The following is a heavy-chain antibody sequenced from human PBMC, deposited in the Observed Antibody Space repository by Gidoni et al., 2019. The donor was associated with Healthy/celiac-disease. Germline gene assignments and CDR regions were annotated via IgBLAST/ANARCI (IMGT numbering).Heavy chain of an antibody. V-gene: IGHV3-7*01. CDR2: IKQDGSEK. J-gene: IGHJ4*02. Sequence: EVQLVESGGGLVPPGGSLSLSCAASGFTFSSHWMSWVRQAPGKGLEWVANIKQDGSEKYYVDSVKGRFTISRDNAKNSLYLQMNSLRAEDTAVYYCARDGEQWLGSGESYFDYWGQGTLVTVSS. D-gene: IGHD6-19*01. CDR3: ARDGEQWLGSGESYFDY. CDR1: GFTFSSHW.